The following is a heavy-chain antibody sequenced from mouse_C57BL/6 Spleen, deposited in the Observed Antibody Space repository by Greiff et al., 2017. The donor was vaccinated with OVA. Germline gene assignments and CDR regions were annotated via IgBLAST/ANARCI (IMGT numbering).Heavy chain of an antibody. V-gene: IGHV1-82*01. CDR3: ARGAYDYDISFAY. CDR2: IYPGDGDT. CDR1: GYAFSSYW. J-gene: IGHJ3*01. D-gene: IGHD2-4*01. Sequence: VKLQESGPELVKPGASVKISCKASGYAFSSYWMNWVKQRPGKGLEWIGRIYPGDGDTHYNGKFKGKATLTVDQASSTAYMQLSSLTSEDSAVYFCARGAYDYDISFAYWGQGTLVTVSA.